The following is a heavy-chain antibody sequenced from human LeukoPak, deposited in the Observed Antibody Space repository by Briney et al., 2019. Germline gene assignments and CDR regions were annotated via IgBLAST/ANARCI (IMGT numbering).Heavy chain of an antibody. J-gene: IGHJ6*02. CDR2: INPNSGGT. CDR3: ARAESYYYYYGMDV. Sequence: ASVKVSCKASGYTFTGYYMHWVRQAPGQGLEWMGWINPNSGGTNYAQKFQGWVTMTRDTSISTAYMEPSRLRSDDTAVYYCARAESYYYYYGMDVWGQGTTVTVSS. V-gene: IGHV1-2*04. CDR1: GYTFTGYY.